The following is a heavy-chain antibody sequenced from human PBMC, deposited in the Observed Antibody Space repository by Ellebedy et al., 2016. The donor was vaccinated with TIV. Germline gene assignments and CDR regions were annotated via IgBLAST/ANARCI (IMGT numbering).Heavy chain of an antibody. CDR3: AKDRYGDYVVYFDY. Sequence: GESLKISCAASGCTFSSYAMSWVRQAPGKGLEWVSTISGSGDSTYYADSVKGRFTISRDNSKNTLYLQMNSLRAEDTAVYFCAKDRYGDYVVYFDYWGQGTLVTVSS. J-gene: IGHJ4*02. CDR1: GCTFSSYA. CDR2: ISGSGDST. D-gene: IGHD4-17*01. V-gene: IGHV3-23*01.